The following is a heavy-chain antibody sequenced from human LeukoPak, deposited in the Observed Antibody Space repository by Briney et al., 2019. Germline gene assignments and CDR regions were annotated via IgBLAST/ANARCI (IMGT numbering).Heavy chain of an antibody. CDR2: ISPDGSRT. J-gene: IGHJ4*02. Sequence: GGSLRLSCADSGFTFSTHWMHWVRQTPGKGLVWVSRISPDGSRTAYADSVKGRFTISRDNARDTLYLQLNSLGAEDTAVYYCARVSSLWSFDYWGQGTLVTVSS. CDR1: GFTFSTHW. V-gene: IGHV3-74*01. D-gene: IGHD3-10*01. CDR3: ARVSSLWSFDY.